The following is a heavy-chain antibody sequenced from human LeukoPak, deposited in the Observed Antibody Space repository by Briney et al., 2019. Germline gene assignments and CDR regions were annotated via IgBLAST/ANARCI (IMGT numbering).Heavy chain of an antibody. CDR2: IIPILGIA. CDR3: AKYYYDSSGYGYVWWYFDL. Sequence: SVKVSCKASGGTFSSYTISWVRQAPGQGLEWMGRIIPILGIANYVQKFQGRVTITADKSTSTAYMELSSLRSEDTAVYYCAKYYYDSSGYGYVWWYFDLWGRGTLVTVSS. CDR1: GGTFSSYT. D-gene: IGHD3-22*01. J-gene: IGHJ2*01. V-gene: IGHV1-69*02.